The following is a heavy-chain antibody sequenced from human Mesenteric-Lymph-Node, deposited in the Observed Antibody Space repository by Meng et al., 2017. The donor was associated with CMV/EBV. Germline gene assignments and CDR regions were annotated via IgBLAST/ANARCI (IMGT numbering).Heavy chain of an antibody. CDR1: GFTFSNYW. J-gene: IGHJ6*02. V-gene: IGHV3-7*01. CDR3: ARYGVWAGMDV. Sequence: GESLKISCVASGFTFSNYWMTWVRQAPGKGLEWVANIKEDGSEKNYVDSVKGRFTISRDNANNALYLQMNSHGAEDTAVYYCARYGVWAGMDVWGQGTTVTVSS. D-gene: IGHD3-3*01. CDR2: IKEDGSEK.